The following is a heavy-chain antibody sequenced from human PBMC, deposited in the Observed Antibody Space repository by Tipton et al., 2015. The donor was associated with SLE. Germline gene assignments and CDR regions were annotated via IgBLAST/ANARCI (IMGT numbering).Heavy chain of an antibody. J-gene: IGHJ2*01. V-gene: IGHV4-31*03. CDR3: ARDTWVTDGAGWYFDL. CDR2: IHYSGST. CDR1: GGSISSGGYY. Sequence: TLSLTCTVSGGSISSGGYYWSWIRQRPGKGLEWIGYIHYSGSTHYNPSLKSRLTISLDTPNNQFSLRLSSVTGADTAVYYCARDTWVTDGAGWYFDLWGRGTLITVSS. D-gene: IGHD2-21*02.